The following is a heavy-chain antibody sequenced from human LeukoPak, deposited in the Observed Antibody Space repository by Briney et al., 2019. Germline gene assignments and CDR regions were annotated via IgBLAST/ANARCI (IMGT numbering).Heavy chain of an antibody. CDR2: ISWNSGSI. CDR3: AAGSGYSGSDY. Sequence: GGSLRLSCAASGFTLEDYAMHWVRQAAGKGLEWVSGISWNSGSIGYADSVKGRFTISRDNAKNSLYLQMNSLRAEDTALYYCAAGSGYSGSDYWGQGTLVTVSS. V-gene: IGHV3-9*01. CDR1: GFTLEDYA. D-gene: IGHD3-22*01. J-gene: IGHJ4*02.